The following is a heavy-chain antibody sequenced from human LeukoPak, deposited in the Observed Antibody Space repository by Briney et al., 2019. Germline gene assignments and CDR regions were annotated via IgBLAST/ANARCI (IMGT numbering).Heavy chain of an antibody. CDR1: GGSISSYY. D-gene: IGHD3-22*01. Sequence: SETLSLTCTVSGGSISSYYWSWIRQPPGKGLEWIGYIYYSGSTNYNPSLKSRVTISVDTSKNQFSLKLSSVTAADTAVYYCVRDGAGYDSSGYSDDAFDIWGQGTMVTVSS. J-gene: IGHJ3*02. V-gene: IGHV4-59*01. CDR2: IYYSGST. CDR3: VRDGAGYDSSGYSDDAFDI.